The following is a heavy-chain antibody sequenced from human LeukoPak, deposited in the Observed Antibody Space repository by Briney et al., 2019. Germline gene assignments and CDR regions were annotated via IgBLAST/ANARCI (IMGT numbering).Heavy chain of an antibody. V-gene: IGHV1-8*01. J-gene: IGHJ4*02. D-gene: IGHD3-10*01. CDR2: MNPNSGNT. CDR3: ATYYGSGSSSSYFDY. Sequence: EASVKVSCKASGYTFTSYDINWVRQATGQGLEWMGWMNPNSGNTGYAQKFQGRVTMTEDTSTDTAYMELSSLRSEDTAVYYCATYYGSGSSSSYFDYWGQGTLVTVSS. CDR1: GYTFTSYD.